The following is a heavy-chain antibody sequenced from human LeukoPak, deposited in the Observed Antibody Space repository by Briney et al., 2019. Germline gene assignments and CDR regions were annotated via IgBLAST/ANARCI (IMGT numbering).Heavy chain of an antibody. CDR1: GYSFTSYW. CDR3: ARLLQGDGYNYGGIDY. J-gene: IGHJ4*02. CDR2: IYPGDSDT. V-gene: IGHV5-51*01. D-gene: IGHD5-24*01. Sequence: GESLKISCKGSGYSFTSYWIGWVRQMPGKGLEWMGIIYPGDSDTRYSPSFQGQVTISADKSISTAYLQWSSLKASDTAMYYCARLLQGDGYNYGGIDYWGQGTLVTVSS.